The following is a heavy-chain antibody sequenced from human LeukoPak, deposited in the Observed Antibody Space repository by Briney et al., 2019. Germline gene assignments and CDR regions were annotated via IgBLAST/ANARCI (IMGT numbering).Heavy chain of an antibody. CDR3: ARGGLRITMIVVVRVEAFDY. CDR1: GYTFTSYD. Sequence: GASVKVSCKASGYTFTSYDINWVRQAPGQRLEWMGWMNPNSGNTGYAQKFQGRVTMTRNTSISTAYMELSSLRSEDTAVYYCARGGLRITMIVVVRVEAFDYWGQGTLVTVSS. D-gene: IGHD3-22*01. J-gene: IGHJ4*02. V-gene: IGHV1-8*01. CDR2: MNPNSGNT.